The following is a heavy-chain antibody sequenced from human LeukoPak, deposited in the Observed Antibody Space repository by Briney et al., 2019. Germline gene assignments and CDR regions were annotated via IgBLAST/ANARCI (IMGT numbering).Heavy chain of an antibody. D-gene: IGHD2-15*01. V-gene: IGHV3-23*01. CDR1: GFTFSSYA. CDR2: ISGSGGNT. Sequence: PGGSLRLSCAASGFTFSSYAMSWVRQAPGKGLEWVSGISGSGGNTYYADSVKGRFTISRDNSKTTLYLQMNSLRAEDTAVYHCAKARGDNCYSPRDFWGQGTLVTVSS. CDR3: AKARGDNCYSPRDF. J-gene: IGHJ4*02.